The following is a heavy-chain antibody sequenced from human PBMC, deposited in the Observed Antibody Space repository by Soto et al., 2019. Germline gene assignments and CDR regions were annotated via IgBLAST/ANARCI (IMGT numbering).Heavy chain of an antibody. CDR3: ARGGRNQQKDCDYVWGSYRSRGGEGGDTMGSYYYYGMDV. J-gene: IGHJ6*02. D-gene: IGHD3-16*02. Sequence: ASVKVSCKASGYTFTSYGISWVRQAPGQGLEWMGWISAYNGNTNYAQKLQGRVTITADESTSTAYMELSSLRSEDTAVYYCARGGRNQQKDCDYVWGSYRSRGGEGGDTMGSYYYYGMDVWGQGTTVTVSS. CDR2: ISAYNGNT. CDR1: GYTFTSYG. V-gene: IGHV1-18*01.